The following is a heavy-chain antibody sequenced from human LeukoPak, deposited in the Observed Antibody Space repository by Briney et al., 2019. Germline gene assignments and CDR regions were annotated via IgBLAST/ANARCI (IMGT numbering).Heavy chain of an antibody. Sequence: PGGSLRLSCAASGFTFSTYWMTWVRQAPGKGLQWVAVIKPDGSDKYYVDSVKGRFTISRDNAKNSLYLQMNSLKAEDTAVYYCARGAGYYVWGQGTTVTVSS. J-gene: IGHJ6*02. CDR3: ARGAGYYV. V-gene: IGHV3-7*02. CDR1: GFTFSTYW. D-gene: IGHD1-26*01. CDR2: IKPDGSDK.